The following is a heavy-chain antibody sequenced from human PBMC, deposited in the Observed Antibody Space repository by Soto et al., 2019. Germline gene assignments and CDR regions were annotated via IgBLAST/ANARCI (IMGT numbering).Heavy chain of an antibody. J-gene: IGHJ6*02. CDR3: ARSQGYFTISALDH. CDR1: GDSISSVNW. CDR2: IYHTGIT. D-gene: IGHD2-8*01. V-gene: IGHV4-4*02. Sequence: SETLSLTCAVSGDSISSVNWWGWVRQSPGPELEWIGDIYHTGITNYNPSLQSRVTISVDKFKNEFSLNLTSVTAADTAVYYCARSQGYFTISALDHWGQGNAVTV.